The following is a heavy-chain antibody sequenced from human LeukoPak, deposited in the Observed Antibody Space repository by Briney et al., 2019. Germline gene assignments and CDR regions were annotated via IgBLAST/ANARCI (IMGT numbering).Heavy chain of an antibody. Sequence: GGSLRLSCAASGFTFSSYSMTWVRQAPGKGLEWVSSISSSSSYIYYADSVKGRFTISRDNAKNSLYLQMNSLRAEDTAVYYCARVGSTRKFDYWGQGTLVTVSS. J-gene: IGHJ4*02. CDR2: ISSSSSYI. V-gene: IGHV3-21*01. CDR1: GFTFSSYS. D-gene: IGHD2-2*01. CDR3: ARVGSTRKFDY.